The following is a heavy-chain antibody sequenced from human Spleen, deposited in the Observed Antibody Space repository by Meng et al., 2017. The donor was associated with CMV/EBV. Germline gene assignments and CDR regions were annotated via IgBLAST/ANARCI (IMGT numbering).Heavy chain of an antibody. CDR1: GFTFDDYA. Sequence: GGSLRLSCAASGFTFDDYAMHWVRQAPGKGLEWVSGISWNSGSIGYADSVKGRFTISRDNAKNSLYLQMNSLRAEDMALYYCARGLAVADPFDYWGQGTLVTVSS. D-gene: IGHD6-19*01. J-gene: IGHJ4*02. CDR2: ISWNSGSI. CDR3: ARGLAVADPFDY. V-gene: IGHV3-9*03.